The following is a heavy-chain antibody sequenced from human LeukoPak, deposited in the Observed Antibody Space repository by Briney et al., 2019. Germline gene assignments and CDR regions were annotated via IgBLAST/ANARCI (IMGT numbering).Heavy chain of an antibody. CDR2: INSDGSST. Sequence: PGGSLRLSCAASGFTFSSYWMHWVRQAPGKGLVWVSHINSDGSSTSYADSVKGRFTISRDNSKNTLYLQMNSLRAEDTAVYYCAKGHGYYYEGAFDIWGQGTMVTVSS. V-gene: IGHV3-74*01. CDR1: GFTFSSYW. D-gene: IGHD3-22*01. J-gene: IGHJ3*02. CDR3: AKGHGYYYEGAFDI.